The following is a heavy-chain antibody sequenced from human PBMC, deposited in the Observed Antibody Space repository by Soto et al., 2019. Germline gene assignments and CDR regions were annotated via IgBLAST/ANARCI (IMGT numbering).Heavy chain of an antibody. J-gene: IGHJ4*02. CDR3: TNGPSEHRFGC. V-gene: IGHV4-59*08. Sequence: PSETLSLTCTVSGGSISSHFWSWIRQPPGQGREWIGHVFNGGTTKYSPSLQSRVTMSADTSKNQFSLNLSSVTAADSAVYYCTNGPSEHRFGCCGQGILVTV. D-gene: IGHD6-6*01. CDR1: GGSISSHF. CDR2: VFNGGTT.